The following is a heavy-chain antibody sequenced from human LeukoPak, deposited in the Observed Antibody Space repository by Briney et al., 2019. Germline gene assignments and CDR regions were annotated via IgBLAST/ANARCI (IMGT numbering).Heavy chain of an antibody. V-gene: IGHV1-58*02. CDR2: IVVGSGNT. Sequence: GASVKVSCKASGFTSTSSAMQWVRQARGQRLGWIGWIVVGSGNTNYAQKFQERVTITRDMSTSTAYMELSSLRSEDTAVYYCAAVKPNSSAARSNAFDIWGQGTMVTVSS. D-gene: IGHD3-22*01. CDR3: AAVKPNSSAARSNAFDI. CDR1: GFTSTSSA. J-gene: IGHJ3*02.